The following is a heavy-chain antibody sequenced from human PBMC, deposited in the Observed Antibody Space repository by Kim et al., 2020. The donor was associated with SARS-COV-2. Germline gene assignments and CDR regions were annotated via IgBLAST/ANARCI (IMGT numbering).Heavy chain of an antibody. CDR3: ARVSSSGPLDS. D-gene: IGHD6-19*01. J-gene: IGHJ4*02. V-gene: IGHV7-4-1*02. CDR2: NP. Sequence: NPTSAPGFTGRLVLSLDTSVSTAYLQISSLKAEDTAVYYCARVSSSGPLDSWGQGTLVTVSS.